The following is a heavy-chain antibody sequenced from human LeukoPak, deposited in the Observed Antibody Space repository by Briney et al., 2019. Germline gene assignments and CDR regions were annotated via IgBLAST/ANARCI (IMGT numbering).Heavy chain of an antibody. D-gene: IGHD3-22*01. V-gene: IGHV3-20*04. CDR2: IIWSGGST. CDR1: GFTFDDYG. Sequence: PGGSLRLSCAASGFTFDDYGMSWVRQAPGKGLEWVSGIIWSGGSTGYADSVKGRFTVSRDNAKNSLYLQMNSLRAEDTALYYCAKDSLRGNYYDSSGSLDYWGQGTLVTVSS. CDR3: AKDSLRGNYYDSSGSLDY. J-gene: IGHJ4*02.